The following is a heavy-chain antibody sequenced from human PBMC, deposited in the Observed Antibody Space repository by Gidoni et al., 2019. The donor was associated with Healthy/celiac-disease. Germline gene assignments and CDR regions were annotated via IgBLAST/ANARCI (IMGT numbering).Heavy chain of an antibody. CDR3: ARVDYADYIGDEY. CDR1: GFSFRHYA. D-gene: IGHD4-17*01. CDR2: INSGSINI. V-gene: IGHV3-48*02. Sequence: EVQLEEPGGGLVQPGGSLRLSCAASGFSFRHYAMNWVRQAPGKGLEWVAHINSGSINIFYADSVKGRFTISRDNAKNSLYLQMNSLRDEDTAVYYCARVDYADYIGDEYWGQGTLVTVSS. J-gene: IGHJ4*02.